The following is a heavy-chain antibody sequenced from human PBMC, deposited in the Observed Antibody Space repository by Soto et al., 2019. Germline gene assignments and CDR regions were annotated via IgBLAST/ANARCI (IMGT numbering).Heavy chain of an antibody. CDR3: ARGRVASSD. Sequence: ESGGGLVQPGESLRLSCASSGFTFSGSWMTWVRQAPGKGLEWVASVKGDGSEENYADAVKGRFTISRDNAKNSVSLQMNSLRVEDPAVYYCARGRVASSDWGQGTLVTVSS. D-gene: IGHD2-15*01. CDR2: VKGDGSEE. J-gene: IGHJ4*02. V-gene: IGHV3-7*03. CDR1: GFTFSGSW.